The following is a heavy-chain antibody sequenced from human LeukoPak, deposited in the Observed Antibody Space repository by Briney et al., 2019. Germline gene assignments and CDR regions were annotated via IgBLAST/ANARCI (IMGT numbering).Heavy chain of an antibody. Sequence: SETLSLTCAVYGGSFSGYYWSWIRQPPGKGLEWIGDINHSGSTNYNPSLKSRVTISVDTSKNQFSLKLSSVTAADTAVYYCARQDPLYSSGCDYWGQGTLVTVSS. D-gene: IGHD6-25*01. CDR1: GGSFSGYY. V-gene: IGHV4-34*01. J-gene: IGHJ4*02. CDR2: INHSGST. CDR3: ARQDPLYSSGCDY.